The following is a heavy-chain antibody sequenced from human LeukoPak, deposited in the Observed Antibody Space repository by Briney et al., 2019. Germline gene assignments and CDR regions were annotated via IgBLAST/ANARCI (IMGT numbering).Heavy chain of an antibody. Sequence: SVKVSCKASGYTFTTFALIWVRQAPGQGLEWMGGIIPIFGTGNYAQKFQGRVTITADESTSTAYMELSSLRSEDTAVYFCARDFHYSGSGSYYNRAFDIWGQGTVVTVSS. CDR1: GYTFTTFA. CDR2: IIPIFGTG. D-gene: IGHD3-10*01. V-gene: IGHV1-69*13. CDR3: ARDFHYSGSGSYYNRAFDI. J-gene: IGHJ3*02.